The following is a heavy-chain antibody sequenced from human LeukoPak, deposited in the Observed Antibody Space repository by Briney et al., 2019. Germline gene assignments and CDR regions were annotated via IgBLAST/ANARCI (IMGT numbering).Heavy chain of an antibody. V-gene: IGHV3-7*03. CDR2: IKQDGSEK. Sequence: GGSLRLSCAASGFTFSSYWMSWVRQAPGKGLEWVANIKQDGSEKYYVDSVKGRFTISRDNAKNSLYLQMNSLRSEDTAVYYCAGGPRATREKLYLCDYWGQGTLVTVSS. CDR1: GFTFSSYW. J-gene: IGHJ4*02. D-gene: IGHD2-8*01. CDR3: AGGPRATREKLYLCDY.